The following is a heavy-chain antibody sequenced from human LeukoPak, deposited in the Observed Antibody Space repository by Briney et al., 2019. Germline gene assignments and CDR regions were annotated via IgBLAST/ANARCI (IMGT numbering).Heavy chain of an antibody. D-gene: IGHD1-26*01. CDR1: GFTFSSYV. J-gene: IGHJ4*02. V-gene: IGHV3-33*01. CDR3: AAGGSYYLDY. Sequence: GGSLRPSCAASGFTFSSYVMHWVRQAPGKGLEWVAVIWYDGSNKYYADSVKGRFTISRDNSKNTLYLQMNSLRAEDTAVYYCAAGGSYYLDYWGQGTLVTVSS. CDR2: IWYDGSNK.